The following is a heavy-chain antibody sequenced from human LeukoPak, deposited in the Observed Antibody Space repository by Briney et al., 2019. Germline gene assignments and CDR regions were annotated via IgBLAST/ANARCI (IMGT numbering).Heavy chain of an antibody. D-gene: IGHD5-12*01. CDR3: ARGYSGYDPCDY. CDR1: GGPFSGYY. J-gene: IGHJ4*02. Sequence: SETLSLTCDVYGGPFSGYYWSWIRQPPGKGLEWIGEINHSGSTNYNPSLKSRVTISLDTSKNQFSLKLSSVTAADTAVYYCARGYSGYDPCDYWGQGTLVTVSS. CDR2: INHSGST. V-gene: IGHV4-34*01.